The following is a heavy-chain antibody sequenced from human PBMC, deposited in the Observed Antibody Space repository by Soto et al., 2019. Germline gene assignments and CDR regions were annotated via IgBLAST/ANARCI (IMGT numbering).Heavy chain of an antibody. CDR3: CVVKRLDQYSTSGYWFDP. V-gene: IGHV3-15*01. D-gene: IGHD2-15*01. CDR2: IKSKADGETK. Sequence: GSLRLSCAASGFTFSHAWMSWVRQAPGKGLEWVGRIKSKADGETKDYGAPVRGRFTISRDDAKDTLYLQMNSLRIEDTAVYYCCVVKRLDQYSTSGYWFDPWGPGTLVTVSS. J-gene: IGHJ5*02. CDR1: GFTFSHAW.